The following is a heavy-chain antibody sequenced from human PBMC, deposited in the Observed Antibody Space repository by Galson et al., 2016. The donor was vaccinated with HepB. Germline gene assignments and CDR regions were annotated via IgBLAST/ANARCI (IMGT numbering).Heavy chain of an antibody. Sequence: SLRLSCAASGFTFSSYSMNWVRQAPGKGLEWVSCISSSSSYIYYGDSVKGRITISRDNAKNSLYLQMNSLRAEDTAVYYCARAWGSYNPCNYWGQGTLVTVSS. CDR3: ARAWGSYNPCNY. V-gene: IGHV3-21*01. CDR2: ISSSSSYI. J-gene: IGHJ4*02. CDR1: GFTFSSYS. D-gene: IGHD3-16*01.